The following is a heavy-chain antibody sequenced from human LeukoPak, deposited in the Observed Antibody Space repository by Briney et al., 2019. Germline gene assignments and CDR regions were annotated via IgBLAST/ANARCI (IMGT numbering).Heavy chain of an antibody. D-gene: IGHD3-22*01. V-gene: IGHV4-59*01. Sequence: SETLSLTCTVSGGSISSDYWSWIRQPPGKGLEWIGYIYYRGSTNYNPSLKSRVTISVDMSKNQFSLKLSSVTAADTAVYYCARLSGYSSGHYYSDYWGQGTLVTVSS. CDR2: IYYRGST. J-gene: IGHJ4*02. CDR3: ARLSGYSSGHYYSDY. CDR1: GGSISSDY.